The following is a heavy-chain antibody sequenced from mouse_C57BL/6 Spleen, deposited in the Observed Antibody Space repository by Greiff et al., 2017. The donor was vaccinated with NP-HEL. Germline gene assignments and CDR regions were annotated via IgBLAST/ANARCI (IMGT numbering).Heavy chain of an antibody. CDR3: ARRDDYVAY. Sequence: EVMLVESGGDLVKPGGSLKLSCAASGFTFSSYGMSWVRQSPDKRLEWVATISSGGSYTYYPDSVKGRFTISRDNAKNTLYLQMSSLKSEDTAMYYCARRDDYVAYWGHRTLVTVSA. V-gene: IGHV5-6*02. CDR2: ISSGGSYT. J-gene: IGHJ3*01. D-gene: IGHD2-4*01. CDR1: GFTFSSYG.